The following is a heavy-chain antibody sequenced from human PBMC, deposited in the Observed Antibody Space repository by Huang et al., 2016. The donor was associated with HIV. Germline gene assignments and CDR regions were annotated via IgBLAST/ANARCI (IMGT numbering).Heavy chain of an antibody. D-gene: IGHD3-22*01. CDR1: GGSFSNYA. V-gene: IGHV1-69*01. Sequence: QVQLVQSGAEVKKPGSSVKVSCKASGGSFSNYAINWVRQAPGQGLEWMGGIIPIFYYPTYAQNFQDRVTISADESTRTAYMELSRLRYEDTAVYYCAGSHDDGGYIEYYFDSWGPGTLVSVSS. CDR2: IIPIFYYP. J-gene: IGHJ4*02. CDR3: AGSHDDGGYIEYYFDS.